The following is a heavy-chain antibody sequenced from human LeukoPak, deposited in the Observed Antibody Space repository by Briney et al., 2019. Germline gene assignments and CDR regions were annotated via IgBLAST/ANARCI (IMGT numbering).Heavy chain of an antibody. J-gene: IGHJ4*02. CDR1: GGSISSGTYY. D-gene: IGHD5-24*01. CDR3: AREEGRYDYNFDY. CDR2: IHYSGSA. V-gene: IGHV4-39*02. Sequence: SETLSLTCTVSGGSISSGTYYWGWFRQPPGKGLEWIGSIHYSGSAYYNPSLKSRVTISVDTSKNQFSLKLSSVTATDTAVYYCAREEGRYDYNFDYWGQGTLVAVSS.